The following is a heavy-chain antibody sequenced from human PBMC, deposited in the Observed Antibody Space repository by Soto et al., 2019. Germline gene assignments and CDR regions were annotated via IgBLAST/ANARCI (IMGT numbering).Heavy chain of an antibody. D-gene: IGHD3-16*01. J-gene: IGHJ5*02. CDR3: ARVAWGGGFDP. CDR1: GFSLSTSGVG. V-gene: IGHV2-5*02. CDR2: IYWDDDK. Sequence: QITLKESGPTLVKPTQTLTLTCTFSGFSLSTSGVGVGWIRQPPGKALEWLALIYWDDDKRYSPSLKSRLTITKETSKNHVVLTRTTMDPVDTAAYYGARVAWGGGFDPWGQGTLVTVSS.